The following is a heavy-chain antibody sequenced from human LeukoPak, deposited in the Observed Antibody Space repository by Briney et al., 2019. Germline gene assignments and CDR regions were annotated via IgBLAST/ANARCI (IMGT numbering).Heavy chain of an antibody. D-gene: IGHD3-3*01. CDR2: MNPNSGNT. J-gene: IGHJ6*03. CDR1: GYTFTSYY. Sequence: ASVKVSCKASGYTFTSYYMHWVRQATGQGLEWMGWMNPNSGNTGYAQKFQGRVTITRNTSISTAYMELSSLRSEDTAVYYCARGLRSYRSSIFGVVIPLYYYYMDVWGKGTTVTVSS. V-gene: IGHV1-8*03. CDR3: ARGLRSYRSSIFGVVIPLYYYYMDV.